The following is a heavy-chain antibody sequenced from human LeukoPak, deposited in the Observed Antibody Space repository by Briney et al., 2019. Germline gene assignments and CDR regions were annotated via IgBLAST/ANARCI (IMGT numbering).Heavy chain of an antibody. CDR1: GVTFISYS. Sequence: PSGCLRLFCAASGVTFISYSMYGVRHAPGGGREWVSSISSSSSYIYYADSVKGRFTISRDNAKNSLYLQMSSLRAEDTAVYYRAGGATTAAAGDWGQGTLVTVSS. CDR2: ISSSSSYI. CDR3: AGGATTAAAGD. D-gene: IGHD6-13*01. J-gene: IGHJ4*02. V-gene: IGHV3-21*01.